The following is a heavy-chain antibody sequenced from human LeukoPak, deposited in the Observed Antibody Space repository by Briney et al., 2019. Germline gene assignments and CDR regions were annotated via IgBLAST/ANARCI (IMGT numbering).Heavy chain of an antibody. CDR1: GGSISSYY. D-gene: IGHD5-24*01. V-gene: IGHV4-4*09. J-gene: IGHJ4*02. CDR2: IYTSGST. CDR3: ASLGVEMATILGPRTGAY. Sequence: SETLSLTCTVSGGSISSYYWSWIRQPPGKGLEWIGYIYTSGSTNYNPSLKSRVTISVDTSKNQFSLKLSSVTAADTAVYYCASLGVEMATILGPRTGAYWGQGTLVTVSS.